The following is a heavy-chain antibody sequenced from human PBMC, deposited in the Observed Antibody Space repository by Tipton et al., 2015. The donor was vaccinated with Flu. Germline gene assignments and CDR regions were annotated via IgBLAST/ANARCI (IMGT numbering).Heavy chain of an antibody. CDR2: IYYTGST. J-gene: IGHJ4*02. CDR3: ARDSAVFPGDLHY. V-gene: IGHV4-31*03. D-gene: IGHD2-21*02. Sequence: TLSLTCSVSGGSISSGSYYWTWIRQPPGKGLEWIGHIYYTGSTSYSPSLKSRVAISRDKSMNQFSLRLTPVTAADTAVYFCARDSAVFPGDLHYWGLGKLVTVSS. CDR1: GGSISSGSYY.